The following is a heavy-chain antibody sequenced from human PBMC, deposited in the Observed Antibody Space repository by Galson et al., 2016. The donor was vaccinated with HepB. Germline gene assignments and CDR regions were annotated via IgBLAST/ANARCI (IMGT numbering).Heavy chain of an antibody. D-gene: IGHD5-24*01. V-gene: IGHV3-23*01. CDR2: ISGSGAAT. CDR3: AKDLKDGTYYLDY. J-gene: IGHJ4*02. Sequence: SLRLSCAASGFSFSTCAMTWVCQAPGKGLEWVAAISGSGAATYYADSVQGRFSISRDNAKNTLDLQMNSLRVEDTAVYFCAKDLKDGTYYLDYWGQGTLVTVTA. CDR1: GFSFSTCA.